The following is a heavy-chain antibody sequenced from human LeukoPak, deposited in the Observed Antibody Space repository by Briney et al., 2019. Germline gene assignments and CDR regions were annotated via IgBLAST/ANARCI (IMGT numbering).Heavy chain of an antibody. CDR3: ARQTGSGLFILP. J-gene: IGHJ4*02. V-gene: IGHV4-39*01. CDR2: IYYSGNT. Sequence: SETLSLTCTVSGVSISSSNSYWVWIRQPPGKGLEWIGSIYYSGNTYYNASLKSQVSISIDTSKNQFYLRLTSVTAADTAVYYCARQTGSGLFILPGGQGTLVTVSS. CDR1: GVSISSSNSY. D-gene: IGHD3/OR15-3a*01.